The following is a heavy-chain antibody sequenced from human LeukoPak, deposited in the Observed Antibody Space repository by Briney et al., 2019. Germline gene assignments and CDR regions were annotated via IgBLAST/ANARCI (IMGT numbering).Heavy chain of an antibody. D-gene: IGHD6-13*01. Sequence: SETLSLTCTVSGGSISSYFWTWIRQPPGKGLEWIGYIYYSGSTNYNPSLKSRVTISVDTSNNQFSLNLKSVTPEDTAVYYCARNLIPEQLVVNFWGQGTLVTVSS. CDR2: IYYSGST. CDR1: GGSISSYF. V-gene: IGHV4-59*01. J-gene: IGHJ4*02. CDR3: ARNLIPEQLVVNF.